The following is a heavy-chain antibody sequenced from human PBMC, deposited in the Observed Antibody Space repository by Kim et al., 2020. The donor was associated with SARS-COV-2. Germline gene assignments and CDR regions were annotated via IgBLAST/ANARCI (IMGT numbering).Heavy chain of an antibody. CDR2: T. Sequence: TNSNPTRKGRVTISVDTSQKPFSLRLSSVTAADAAVYYCARHLRNWYFDLWGRGTLVTVSS. J-gene: IGHJ2*01. V-gene: IGHV4-39*01. CDR3: ARHLRNWYFDL.